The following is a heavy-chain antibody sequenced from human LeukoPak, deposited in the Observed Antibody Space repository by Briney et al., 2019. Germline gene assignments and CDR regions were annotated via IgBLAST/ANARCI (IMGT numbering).Heavy chain of an antibody. CDR1: GFTFSSYS. CDR2: IRSKAYGGTT. D-gene: IGHD1-7*01. V-gene: IGHV3-49*04. CDR3: TRGAGTTSPHYYYYYMDV. J-gene: IGHJ6*03. Sequence: GGSLRLSCAASGFTFSSYSMSWVRQAPGKGLEWVGFIRSKAYGGTTEYAASVKGRFTISRDDSKSIAYLQMNSLKTEDTAVYYCTRGAGTTSPHYYYYYMDVWGKGTTVTVSS.